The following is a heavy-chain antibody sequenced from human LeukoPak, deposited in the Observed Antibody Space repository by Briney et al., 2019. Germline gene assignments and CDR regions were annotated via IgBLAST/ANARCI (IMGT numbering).Heavy chain of an antibody. J-gene: IGHJ4*02. V-gene: IGHV7-4-1*02. CDR3: AIWYCSGGRCYSNARTFDY. CDR2: INTNTGNP. D-gene: IGHD2-15*01. Sequence: ASVKVSCKASGYTFTSYAMNWVREAPGQGLEWMGWINTNTGNPTYAQGLTGRFVFSLDTSVSTAYLQISSLKAEDTAVYYCAIWYCSGGRCYSNARTFDYWGQGTRVTVSS. CDR1: GYTFTSYA.